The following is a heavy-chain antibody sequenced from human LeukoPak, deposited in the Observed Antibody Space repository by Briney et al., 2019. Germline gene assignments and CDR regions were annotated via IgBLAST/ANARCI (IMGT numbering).Heavy chain of an antibody. CDR1: GGSISTYY. D-gene: IGHD3-10*01. CDR3: PRHGGEITLVRGVINWFDP. J-gene: IGHJ5*02. CDR2: IYYSGST. Sequence: SETLSLTCTVSGGSISTYYWSWIRQPPGKGLEWIGFIYYSGSTNYNPSLKRRVIISVATSKNQFSLKLTSVTAADTAVYYCPRHGGEITLVRGVINWFDPWGQGTQVTVSS. V-gene: IGHV4-59*08.